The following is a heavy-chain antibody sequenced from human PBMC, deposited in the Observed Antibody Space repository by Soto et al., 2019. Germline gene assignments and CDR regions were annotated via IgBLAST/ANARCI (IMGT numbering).Heavy chain of an antibody. CDR2: ISYDGSNK. CDR1: GFTFSSYG. J-gene: IGHJ4*02. D-gene: IGHD4-17*01. V-gene: IGHV3-30*18. Sequence: GGSLRLSCAASGFTFSSYGMHWVRQAPGKGLEWVAVISYDGSNKYYADSVKGRFTISRDNSKNTLYLQMNSLRAEDTAVYYCAKTEDGDYSIDYWGQGTLVTVSS. CDR3: AKTEDGDYSIDY.